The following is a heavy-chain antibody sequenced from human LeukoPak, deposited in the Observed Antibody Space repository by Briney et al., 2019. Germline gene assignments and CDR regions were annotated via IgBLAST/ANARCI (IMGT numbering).Heavy chain of an antibody. CDR1: GFTFSDYS. CDR3: ARAASRSYYYIDY. D-gene: IGHD2-21*01. Sequence: KPGGSLRLSCAASGFTFSDYSMNWVRQPPRKGLEWVSSISRNSGYIYDADSLKGRFTISRDNAKNSLYLQMNSLRAEDTAVYYCARAASRSYYYIDYWGQGALVTVSS. CDR2: ISRNSGYI. V-gene: IGHV3-21*01. J-gene: IGHJ4*02.